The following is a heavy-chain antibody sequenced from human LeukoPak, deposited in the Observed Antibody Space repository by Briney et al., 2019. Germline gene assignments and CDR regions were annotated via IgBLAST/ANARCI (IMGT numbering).Heavy chain of an antibody. J-gene: IGHJ3*02. CDR1: GFTFSSYA. Sequence: GGSLRLSCAASGFTFSSYAMHWVRQAPGKGLEWVAVISYDGSNKYYADSVEGRFTISRDNSKNTLYLQMNSLRAEDTAVYYCARGYSSSWYDAFDIWGQGTMVTVSS. V-gene: IGHV3-30-3*01. CDR2: ISYDGSNK. CDR3: ARGYSSSWYDAFDI. D-gene: IGHD6-13*01.